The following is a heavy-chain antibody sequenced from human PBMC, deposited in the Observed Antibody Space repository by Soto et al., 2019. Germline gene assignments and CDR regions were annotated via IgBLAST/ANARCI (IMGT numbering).Heavy chain of an antibody. CDR2: ISAYNGNT. J-gene: IGHJ4*02. CDR1: GYTFTNYV. D-gene: IGHD2-15*01. V-gene: IGHV1-18*04. Sequence: ASVKVSCKASGYTFTNYVFSWVRQAPGQGLEWMGWISAYNGNTNYAQKLQGRVTMTTDTSTSTAYMELRSLRSDDTAVYYCARDPRMHCSGGSCYPGGYYFDYWGQGTLVP. CDR3: ARDPRMHCSGGSCYPGGYYFDY.